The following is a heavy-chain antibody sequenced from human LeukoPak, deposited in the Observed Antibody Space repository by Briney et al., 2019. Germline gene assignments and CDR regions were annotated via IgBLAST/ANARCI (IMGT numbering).Heavy chain of an antibody. Sequence: PGGSLRLSCAASGFTFSSYWMSWVRQAPRKGLEWVANIKEDGSGTFYVDSVKGRFTISRDNAKNSLYLQMSSLRAEDTAVYYCARPVGNGYFDYWGQGTLVTVSS. V-gene: IGHV3-7*05. CDR3: ARPVGNGYFDY. D-gene: IGHD2-8*01. CDR2: IKEDGSGT. CDR1: GFTFSSYW. J-gene: IGHJ4*02.